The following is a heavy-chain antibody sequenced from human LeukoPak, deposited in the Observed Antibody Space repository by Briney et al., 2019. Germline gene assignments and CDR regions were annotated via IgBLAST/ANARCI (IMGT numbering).Heavy chain of an antibody. CDR2: IYSGGST. J-gene: IGHJ6*02. CDR3: ARDNIVVVPAAMPVGGYEGYYYGMDV. D-gene: IGHD2-2*01. V-gene: IGHV3-53*01. CDR1: GFTVSSNY. Sequence: RPGGSLRLSCAASGFTVSSNYMSWVRQAPGKGLEWVSVIYSGGSTYYADSVKGRFTISRDNSKNTLYLQMNSLRAEDTAVYYCARDNIVVVPAAMPVGGYEGYYYGMDVWGQGTTVTVSS.